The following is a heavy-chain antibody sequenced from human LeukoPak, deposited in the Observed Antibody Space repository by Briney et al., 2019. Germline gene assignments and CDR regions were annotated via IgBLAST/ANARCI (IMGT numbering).Heavy chain of an antibody. CDR3: ARVRYYDNSGYS. D-gene: IGHD3-22*01. V-gene: IGHV4-30-4*01. J-gene: IGHJ4*02. CDR1: GGSISSGDYY. Sequence: SQTLCLTCTVSGGSISSGDYYWSWIRQPPGKGLEWIGYIYYTGHTYYNPSLKSRVTVSVDTSKNQFSLKLNSVTAADTAVYYCARVRYYDNSGYSWGQGTLVTVSS. CDR2: IYYTGHT.